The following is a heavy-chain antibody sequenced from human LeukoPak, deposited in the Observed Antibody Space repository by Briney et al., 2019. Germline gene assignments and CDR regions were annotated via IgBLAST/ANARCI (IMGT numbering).Heavy chain of an antibody. V-gene: IGHV1-18*01. CDR1: GYSFTNYG. D-gene: IGHD3-22*01. Sequence: ASVKVSCKASGYSFTNYGICWVRQAPGQGLEWMGWISAYNGNTNYAQKLQGRITMTTDTSTSTAYMDLRSLRSDDTAVYYCARDYYDSSGYLRDYWGQGTLVTVSS. CDR2: ISAYNGNT. CDR3: ARDYYDSSGYLRDY. J-gene: IGHJ4*02.